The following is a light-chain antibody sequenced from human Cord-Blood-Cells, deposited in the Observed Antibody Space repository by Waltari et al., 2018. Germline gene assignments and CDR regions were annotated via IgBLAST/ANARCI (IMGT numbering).Light chain of an antibody. Sequence: EIVMTQSPPTLSVSQGERATLSCRASQSVSSNLAWYQQKPGQAPRLLIHGASTRATGIPARFSGSGSGTEFTLTISSLQSEDFAVYYCQQYNNWWTFGQGTKVEIK. V-gene: IGKV3-15*01. CDR2: GAS. J-gene: IGKJ1*01. CDR3: QQYNNWWT. CDR1: QSVSSN.